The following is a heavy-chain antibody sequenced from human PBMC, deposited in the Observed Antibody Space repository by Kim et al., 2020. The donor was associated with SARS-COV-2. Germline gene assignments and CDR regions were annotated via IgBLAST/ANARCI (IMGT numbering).Heavy chain of an antibody. D-gene: IGHD3-22*01. Sequence: ASVKVSCKASGYTFTSYGISWVRQAPGQGLEWMGWISAYNGNTNYAQKLQGRVTMTTDTSTSSAYMELRSLRSDDTAVYYCARDRENYYYDSSGYLFDYWGQGTLVTVSS. CDR3: ARDRENYYYDSSGYLFDY. CDR2: ISAYNGNT. CDR1: GYTFTSYG. J-gene: IGHJ4*02. V-gene: IGHV1-18*04.